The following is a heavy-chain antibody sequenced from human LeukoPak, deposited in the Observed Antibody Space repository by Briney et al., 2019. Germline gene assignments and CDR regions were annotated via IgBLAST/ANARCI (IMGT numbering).Heavy chain of an antibody. CDR3: AGQADYNVLAGYHKGHLDY. V-gene: IGHV5-51*01. Sequence: GESLKISCKGSGYSFTSYWIGWVRQMPGKGLEWMGIIYPGDSDTRYSPSFQGQVTTSADRSITTAYLQWSSLQASDTAMYYCAGQADYNVLAGYHKGHLDYWGQGTLVTVSS. CDR1: GYSFTSYW. D-gene: IGHD3-9*01. J-gene: IGHJ4*02. CDR2: IYPGDSDT.